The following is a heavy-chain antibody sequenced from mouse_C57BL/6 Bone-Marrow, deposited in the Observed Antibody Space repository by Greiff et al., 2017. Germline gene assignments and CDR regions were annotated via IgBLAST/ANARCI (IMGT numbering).Heavy chain of an antibody. CDR2: IRSKSNNYAT. D-gene: IGHD2-13*01. CDR3: VRRLLN. CDR1: GFSFNTYA. J-gene: IGHJ4*01. V-gene: IGHV10-1*01. Sequence: EVKLMESGGGLVQPKGSLKLSCAASGFSFNTYAMNWVRQAPGKGLEWVARIRSKSNNYATYSADSVKDRFTISRDDSESMLYLQMTNMKTEDTAMYYCVRRLLNWGQGTSVTVSS.